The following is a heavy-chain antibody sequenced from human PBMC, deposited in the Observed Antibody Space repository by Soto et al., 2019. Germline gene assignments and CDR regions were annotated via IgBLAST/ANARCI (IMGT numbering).Heavy chain of an antibody. D-gene: IGHD1-26*01. CDR2: TYYRSKWST. CDR1: GDSAPSKSAV. V-gene: IGHV6-1*01. Sequence: QVQLQQSGPALVKPSQTLSLTCAISGDSAPSKSAVRNWIGQSPSRGLEWLGRTYYRSKWSTDYAVSVKSRITITPVTAKYQFSLHLNSVTPEDTAVYYCTRAFSGSYDSWGQGTLVTVSS. CDR3: TRAFSGSYDS. J-gene: IGHJ5*01.